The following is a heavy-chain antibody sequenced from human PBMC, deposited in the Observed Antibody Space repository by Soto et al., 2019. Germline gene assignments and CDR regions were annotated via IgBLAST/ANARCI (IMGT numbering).Heavy chain of an antibody. V-gene: IGHV3-48*03. CDR1: GFTFSSYE. CDR2: ISSSGSTI. J-gene: IGHJ6*02. D-gene: IGHD6-6*01. Sequence: ESGGGLVQPGGSLRLSCAASGFTFSSYEMNWVRQAPGKGLEWVSYISSSGSTIYYADSVKGRFTISRDNAKNSLYLQMISLRAEDTAVYYCAREGKSPFKFYSSSSQYYYYYGMDVWGQGTTVTVSS. CDR3: AREGKSPFKFYSSSSQYYYYYGMDV.